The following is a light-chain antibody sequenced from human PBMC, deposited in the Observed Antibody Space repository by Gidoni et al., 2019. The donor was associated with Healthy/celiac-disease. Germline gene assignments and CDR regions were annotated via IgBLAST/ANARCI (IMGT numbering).Light chain of an antibody. V-gene: IGLV2-11*01. CDR3: CSYAGSYVV. J-gene: IGLJ2*01. Sequence: QYALTQPRSVSGSPGQSVTISCTGTSRDVGGYNYVSWYQQHPGKAPKLMIYDVSKRPSGVPDRFSCSKSGNTASLTISGLQAEDEADYYCCSYAGSYVVFGGGTKLTVL. CDR2: DVS. CDR1: SRDVGGYNY.